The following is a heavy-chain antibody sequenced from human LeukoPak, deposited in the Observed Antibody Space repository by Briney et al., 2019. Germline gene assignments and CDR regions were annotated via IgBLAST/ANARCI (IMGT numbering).Heavy chain of an antibody. J-gene: IGHJ4*02. V-gene: IGHV3-23*01. Sequence: GGSLRLSCAASGFTFSSYAMSWVRRAPGKGLEWVSATSGNGGRTYYADSVKGRFTISRDNSKNALYLQMSSLRAEDTAVYYCARDGGSYQFNYWGQGTLVTVSS. CDR2: TSGNGGRT. D-gene: IGHD1-26*01. CDR3: ARDGGSYQFNY. CDR1: GFTFSSYA.